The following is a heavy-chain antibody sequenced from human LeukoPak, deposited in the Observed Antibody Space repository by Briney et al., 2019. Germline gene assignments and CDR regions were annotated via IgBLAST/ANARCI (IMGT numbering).Heavy chain of an antibody. J-gene: IGHJ3*02. CDR1: GFTFSSYD. Sequence: GGSLRLSCAASGFTFSSYDMSWARQAPGKGLEWVSAISGSGGSTYYADSVKGRFTISRDNSKNTLYLQMNSLRAEDTAVYYWAKDQWWFGESDAFDIWGQGTMVTVSS. V-gene: IGHV3-23*01. CDR2: ISGSGGST. CDR3: AKDQWWFGESDAFDI. D-gene: IGHD3-10*01.